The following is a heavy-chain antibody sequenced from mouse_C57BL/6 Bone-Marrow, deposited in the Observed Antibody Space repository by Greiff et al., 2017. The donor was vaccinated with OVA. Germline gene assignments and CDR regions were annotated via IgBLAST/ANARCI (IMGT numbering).Heavy chain of an antibody. D-gene: IGHD2-3*01. V-gene: IGHV5-4*03. CDR2: ISDGGSYT. J-gene: IGHJ2*01. Sequence: EVKLMESGGGLVKPGGSLKLSCAASGFTFSSYAMAWVRQTPEKRLELVATISDGGSYTYYPDNVKGRFTISRDNAKNNLYLQMSQLKSEDTAMYYCARATDDGYYVGYWGQGTTRTVSS. CDR1: GFTFSSYA. CDR3: ARATDDGYYVGY.